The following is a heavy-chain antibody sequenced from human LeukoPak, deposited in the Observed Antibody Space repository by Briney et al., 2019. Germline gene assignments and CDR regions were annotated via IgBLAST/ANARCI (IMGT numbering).Heavy chain of an antibody. V-gene: IGHV1-2*06. CDR2: INPNSGGT. CDR1: GYTFTGYY. J-gene: IGHJ3*02. D-gene: IGHD3-22*01. Sequence: ASVNVSCKASGYTFTGYYMHWVRQAPGQGLEWMGRINPNSGGTNYAQKFQGRVTMTRDTSISTAYMELSRLRSDDTAVYYCAREHDSSGSDAFDIWGQGTMVTVSS. CDR3: AREHDSSGSDAFDI.